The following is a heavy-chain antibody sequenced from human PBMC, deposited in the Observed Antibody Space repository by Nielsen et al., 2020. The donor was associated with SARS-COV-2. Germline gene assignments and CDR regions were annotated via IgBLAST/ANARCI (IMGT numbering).Heavy chain of an antibody. J-gene: IGHJ4*02. CDR3: ACPDYYGSGVYFDY. CDR1: GFTFNNYA. V-gene: IGHV3-23*03. Sequence: GGSLRLSCAASGFTFNNYAMSWVRQAPGKGLEWVSVIFSGGSTTYYAESVKGRFTISRDNSKNTLYLQINSLRAEDTAVYYCACPDYYGSGVYFDYWGQGTLVTVSS. D-gene: IGHD3-10*01. CDR2: IFSGGSTT.